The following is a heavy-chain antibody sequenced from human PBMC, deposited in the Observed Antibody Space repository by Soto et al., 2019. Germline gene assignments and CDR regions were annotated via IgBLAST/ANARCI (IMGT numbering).Heavy chain of an antibody. CDR3: AHGTYGATWSPVDA. D-gene: IGHD2-21*01. J-gene: IGHJ5*02. CDR1: GFSLTSSEVG. CDR2: IYWDDAK. Sequence: QITLIESGPTLVKPTQTLTLTCNFSGFSLTSSEVGVAWIRQPPGKALEWLALIYWDDAKRYTPSLKTRHTITKDTSKNQVVLTMTNVDPVDTATYFGAHGTYGATWSPVDAWGQGALVTGSS. V-gene: IGHV2-5*02.